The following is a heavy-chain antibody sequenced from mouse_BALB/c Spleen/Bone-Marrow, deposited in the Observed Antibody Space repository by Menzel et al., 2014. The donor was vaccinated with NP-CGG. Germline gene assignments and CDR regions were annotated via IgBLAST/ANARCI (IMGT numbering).Heavy chain of an antibody. Sequence: VQLVESGGDLVQPGGSLRLSCATSGFIFTDYYMSWVRQPPGKALEWLGFIRNKANVYSTEYSASVKGRFTISRDNSQSILYLQMNTLRAEDSATYYCVREEDGYYVGFAYWGQGTLVTVSA. CDR3: VREEDGYYVGFAY. V-gene: IGHV7-3*02. CDR1: GFIFTDYY. D-gene: IGHD2-3*01. CDR2: IRNKANVYST. J-gene: IGHJ3*01.